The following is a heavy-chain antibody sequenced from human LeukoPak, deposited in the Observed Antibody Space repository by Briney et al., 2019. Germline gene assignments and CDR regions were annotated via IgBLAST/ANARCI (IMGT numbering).Heavy chain of an antibody. CDR3: ARDNSSWPPPDLYYYYGMDV. V-gene: IGHV3-21*01. J-gene: IGHJ6*02. Sequence: GGSLRLSCAASGFTFSSYSMNWVRQAPGKGLEWVSSISSSSSHIYYADSVKGRFTISRDNAKNSLYLQMNSLRAEDTAVYYCARDNSSWPPPDLYYYYGMDVWGQGTTVTVSS. CDR1: GFTFSSYS. D-gene: IGHD6-13*01. CDR2: ISSSSSHI.